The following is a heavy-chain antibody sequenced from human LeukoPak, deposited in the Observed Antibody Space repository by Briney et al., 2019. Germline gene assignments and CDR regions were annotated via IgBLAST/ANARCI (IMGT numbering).Heavy chain of an antibody. CDR2: IYYSGST. CDR1: GGSISTYY. V-gene: IGHV4-59*01. J-gene: IGHJ4*02. Sequence: SETLSPTCTVSGGSISTYYWTWIRQPPGKGLEWLGYIYYSGSTNYNPSLKSRVTISVDTSKNQFSLKLSSVTTADTAVYYCARVGSGNFDYWGQGTLVTVSS. CDR3: ARVGSGNFDY. D-gene: IGHD3-10*01.